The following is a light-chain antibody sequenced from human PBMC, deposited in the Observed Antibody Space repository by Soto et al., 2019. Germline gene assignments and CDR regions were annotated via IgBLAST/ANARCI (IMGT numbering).Light chain of an antibody. CDR1: QSISSN. CDR3: LQHNNWPRT. Sequence: EIVMTQSPVTLSVSQGERATLSCRASQSISSNLAWYQHKPGQAPRLLIFGASTRATDVPARFSGSGSGTEFTLTISSLQSEDFAVYYCLQHNNWPRTFGQGTKV. CDR2: GAS. V-gene: IGKV3-15*01. J-gene: IGKJ1*01.